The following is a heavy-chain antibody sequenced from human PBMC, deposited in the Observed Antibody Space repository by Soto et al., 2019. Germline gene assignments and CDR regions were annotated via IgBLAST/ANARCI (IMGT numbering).Heavy chain of an antibody. CDR2: INPSGHT. CDR3: AKHPELDY. CDR1: GGSIVSGGFY. Sequence: SETLSLTCTVSGGSIVSGGFYWGWIRQPPGQGLEWIGAINPSGHTYYNPSLKSRVTTSVDTSKNQFSLNLSSVTAADTAVYYCAKHPELDYWGQGTLVTVSS. J-gene: IGHJ4*02. D-gene: IGHD2-21*01. V-gene: IGHV4-39*01.